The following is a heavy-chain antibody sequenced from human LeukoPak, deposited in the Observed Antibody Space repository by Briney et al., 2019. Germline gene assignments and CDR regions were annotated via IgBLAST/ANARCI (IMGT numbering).Heavy chain of an antibody. Sequence: ASVKVSCKASGYTFTSYDINWVRQATGQGLEWMGWMNPNSGNTGYAQKFQGRVTITRNTSISTAYMELSSLRSEDTAVYYCARATIRVNGDGNNYYSYLDVWGKGTTVTVSS. CDR2: MNPNSGNT. CDR1: GYTFTSYD. V-gene: IGHV1-8*03. J-gene: IGHJ6*03. CDR3: ARATIRVNGDGNNYYSYLDV. D-gene: IGHD5-24*01.